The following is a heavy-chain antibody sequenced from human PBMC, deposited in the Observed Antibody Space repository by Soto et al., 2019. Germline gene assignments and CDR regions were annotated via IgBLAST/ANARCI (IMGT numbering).Heavy chain of an antibody. CDR1: GFTFSSYA. V-gene: IGHV3-30-3*01. D-gene: IGHD6-13*01. CDR3: ARDIKHSSLTYYYYYYGMDV. Sequence: HPGGSLRLSCAASGFTFSSYAMHWVRQAPGKGLEWVAVISYDGSNKYYADSVKGRFTISRDNSKNTLYLQMNSLRAEDTAVYYRARDIKHSSLTYYYYYYGMDVWGQGTTVTVSS. J-gene: IGHJ6*01. CDR2: ISYDGSNK.